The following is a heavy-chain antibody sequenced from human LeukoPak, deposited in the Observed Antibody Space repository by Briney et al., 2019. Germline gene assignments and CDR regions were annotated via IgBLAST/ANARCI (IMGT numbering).Heavy chain of an antibody. J-gene: IGHJ4*02. CDR2: INHSGST. V-gene: IGHV4-34*01. CDR1: GGSISGYY. D-gene: IGHD3-10*01. CDR3: ARGYGSGSYYNY. Sequence: PSETLSLTCTVSGGSISGYYWSWIRQPPGKGLEWIGEINHSGSTNYNPSLKSRVTISVDMSKNQFSLKLNSVTAADTAVYYCARGYGSGSYYNYWGQGTLVTVSS.